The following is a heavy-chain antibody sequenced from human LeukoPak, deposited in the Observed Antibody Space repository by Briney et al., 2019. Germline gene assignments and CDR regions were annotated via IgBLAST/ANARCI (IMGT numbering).Heavy chain of an antibody. Sequence: ASVKVSCKASGYTFTSYDINWVRQATGQGLEWMGWMNPNSGNTGYAQKFQGRVTMTRNTSISTAYMELSSLRSEDTAVYYCARDLGMATTRGVWGQGTLVTVSS. D-gene: IGHD5-24*01. V-gene: IGHV1-8*01. CDR3: ARDLGMATTRGV. CDR1: GYTFTSYD. CDR2: MNPNSGNT. J-gene: IGHJ4*02.